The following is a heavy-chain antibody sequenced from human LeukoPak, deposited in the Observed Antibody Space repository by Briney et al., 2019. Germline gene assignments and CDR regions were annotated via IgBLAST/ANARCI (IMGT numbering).Heavy chain of an antibody. J-gene: IGHJ4*02. Sequence: PSETLSLTCTVSGGSISSYYWSWIRQPPGKGLEWIGYIYYTGNTNCNPSLRSRVTISLDTSKNQFSLRLSSVTAADTAVYYCARREAAGVFYFDYWGQGTLVTVSS. V-gene: IGHV4-59*01. CDR1: GGSISSYY. D-gene: IGHD6-13*01. CDR2: IYYTGNT. CDR3: ARREAAGVFYFDY.